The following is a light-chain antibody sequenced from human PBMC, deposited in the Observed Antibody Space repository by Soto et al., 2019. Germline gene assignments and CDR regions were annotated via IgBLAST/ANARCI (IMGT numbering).Light chain of an antibody. CDR1: QSVSSN. CDR2: GAS. CDR3: QQYVTSPWA. V-gene: IGKV3-20*01. J-gene: IGKJ1*01. Sequence: EIVMTQSPATLSVAPGERSTVSCRASQSVSSNLAWYQQKPGQAPRLLIYGASNRATGIPDRFSGSGSGTDFTLTISRLEPEDFAVYYCQQYVTSPWAFGQGTKVDIK.